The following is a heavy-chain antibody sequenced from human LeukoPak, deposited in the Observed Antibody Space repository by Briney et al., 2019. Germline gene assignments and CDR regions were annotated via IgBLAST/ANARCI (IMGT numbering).Heavy chain of an antibody. Sequence: GGSLRLSCAGSGFTFSSYAMSWVRQAPGKGLEWVSVIYSGGSTYYADSVKGRFTISRDNSKNTLYLQMNSLRAEDTAVYYCARSSMVRGNDYWGQGTLVTVSS. D-gene: IGHD3-10*01. V-gene: IGHV3-66*01. CDR3: ARSSMVRGNDY. J-gene: IGHJ4*02. CDR1: GFTFSSYA. CDR2: IYSGGST.